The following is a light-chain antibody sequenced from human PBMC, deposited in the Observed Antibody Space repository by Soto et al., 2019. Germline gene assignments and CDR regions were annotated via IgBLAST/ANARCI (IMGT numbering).Light chain of an antibody. CDR3: CSYAGSYTLGV. CDR2: DVS. V-gene: IGLV2-11*01. CDR1: SSDVGGYNY. Sequence: QSALTQPRSVSGSPGQSGTISCTGTSSDVGGYNYVSWYQQHPGKAPKLMIYDVSKRPSGVPDRFSGSKSGNTASLTISGLQAEDEADYYCCSYAGSYTLGVFGTGTKVTV. J-gene: IGLJ1*01.